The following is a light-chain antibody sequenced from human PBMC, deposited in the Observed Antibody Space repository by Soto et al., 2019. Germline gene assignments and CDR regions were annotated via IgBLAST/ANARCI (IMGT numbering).Light chain of an antibody. Sequence: EIGLKQLPGTLSLSPGESATLSCRASQSVNSNYVAWYQQKPGQAPRLLIYGASSRATGIPDRFSGSGSGTDFTLTISRLEPEDFAVYYCQQYGSSITFGPGTNVAIK. CDR3: QQYGSSIT. V-gene: IGKV3-20*01. CDR1: QSVNSNY. CDR2: GAS. J-gene: IGKJ3*01.